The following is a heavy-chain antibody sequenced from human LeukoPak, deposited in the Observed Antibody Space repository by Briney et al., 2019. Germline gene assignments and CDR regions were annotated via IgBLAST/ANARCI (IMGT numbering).Heavy chain of an antibody. V-gene: IGHV3-23*01. CDR2: ISGSGGST. J-gene: IGHJ6*02. Sequence: GGSLRLSCAASGFTFSSYAVSWVRQAPGKGLEWVSAISGSGGSTYYADSVKGRFTISRDNSKNTLYLQMNSLRAEDTAVYYFAKEHYDFWSGSFYYYYGMDVWGQGTTVTVSS. CDR3: AKEHYDFWSGSFYYYYGMDV. CDR1: GFTFSSYA. D-gene: IGHD3-3*01.